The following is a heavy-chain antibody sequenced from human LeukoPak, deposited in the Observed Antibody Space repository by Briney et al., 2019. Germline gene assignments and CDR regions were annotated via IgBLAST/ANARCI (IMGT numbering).Heavy chain of an antibody. CDR2: ITADSGIT. CDR3: ASRDYFDY. CDR1: GFXFSTKS. V-gene: IGHV3-48*02. Sequence: PGGSLRLSCAVSGFXFSTKSMNWVRQAPGKGLEWVSYITADSGITYYADSVKGRFTISRDNAKNSLYLQMNSLRDEDTAVYYCASRDYFDYWGQGTLVTVSS. J-gene: IGHJ4*02.